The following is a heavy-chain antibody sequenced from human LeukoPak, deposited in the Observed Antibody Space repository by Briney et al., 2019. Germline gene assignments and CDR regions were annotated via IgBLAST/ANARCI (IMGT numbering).Heavy chain of an antibody. Sequence: GGSLRLSCAASGFTFSSYGMHWVRQTPGKGLEWVAVISYDGSNKYYADSVKGRFTISRDNSKNTLYLQMNSLRAEDTAVYYCARARRGYYFDYWGQGTLVTVSS. CDR3: ARARRGYYFDY. CDR1: GFTFSSYG. CDR2: ISYDGSNK. J-gene: IGHJ4*02. D-gene: IGHD3-16*01. V-gene: IGHV3-30*03.